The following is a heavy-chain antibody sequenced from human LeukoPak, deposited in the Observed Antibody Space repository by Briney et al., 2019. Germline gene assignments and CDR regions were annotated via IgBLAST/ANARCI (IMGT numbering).Heavy chain of an antibody. V-gene: IGHV4-39*01. J-gene: IGHJ4*02. CDR1: GGSISSSSYY. D-gene: IGHD4-23*01. Sequence: SETLSLTCTVSGGSISSSSYYWGWIRQPPGKGLEWIGSFYYSGSTYYSPSLKSRVTISVDTSKNQTSLRLSSVTAADTAVHYCARTGGGHSGFECWGQGTLVTVSS. CDR2: FYYSGST. CDR3: ARTGGGHSGFEC.